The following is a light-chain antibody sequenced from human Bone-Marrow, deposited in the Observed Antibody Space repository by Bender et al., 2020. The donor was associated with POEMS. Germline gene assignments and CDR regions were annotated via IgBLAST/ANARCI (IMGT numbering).Light chain of an antibody. CDR1: RSDVGAYNL. J-gene: IGLJ2*01. CDR2: DVN. CDR3: SSYAGPTSSVV. V-gene: IGLV2-23*02. Sequence: QSALTQPASVSGSPGQSITISCTGARSDVGAYNLVSWYQQHPGKTPRLIISDVNERPSGVSNRFSGSKSDNTASLTISGLQAEDEADYYCSSYAGPTSSVVFGGGTTLTVL.